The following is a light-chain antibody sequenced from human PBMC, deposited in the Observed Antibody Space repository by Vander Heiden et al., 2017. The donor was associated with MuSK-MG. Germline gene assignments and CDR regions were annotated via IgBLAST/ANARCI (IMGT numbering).Light chain of an antibody. V-gene: IGKV3-20*01. CDR3: QQYTNSLFT. CDR2: GAS. Sequence: IVLTQSPDTMSLSPGERATLSCRTSHNSSSVFLSWYQQTPGQAPRLLIFGASTGATGTPGRFSGSGAGTDFTLSISRLEPEDFAVYYCQQYTNSLFTFGPGTRVDRK. J-gene: IGKJ3*01. CDR1: HNSSSVF.